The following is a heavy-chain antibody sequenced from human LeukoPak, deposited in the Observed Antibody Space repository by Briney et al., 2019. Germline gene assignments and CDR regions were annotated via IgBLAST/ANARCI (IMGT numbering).Heavy chain of an antibody. CDR1: GYSISSGYY. Sequence: SETLSLTCAVSGYSISSGYYWGWIRQPPGKGLEWIGSIYHSGSTYYHPSLKSRVTISVDTSKNQFSLKLSSVTAADTAVYYCARAKVGATVYFDYWGQGTLVTVSS. J-gene: IGHJ4*02. CDR2: IYHSGST. CDR3: ARAKVGATVYFDY. D-gene: IGHD1-26*01. V-gene: IGHV4-38-2*01.